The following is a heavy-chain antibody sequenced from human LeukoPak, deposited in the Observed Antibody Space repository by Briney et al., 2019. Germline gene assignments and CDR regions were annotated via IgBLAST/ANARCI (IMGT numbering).Heavy chain of an antibody. CDR2: IRSKAYGGTT. V-gene: IGHV3-49*04. CDR1: GFTFGDYA. D-gene: IGHD4-17*01. J-gene: IGHJ4*02. Sequence: GGSLRLSCTASGFTFGDYAMSWVRQAPGKGLEWVGFIRSKAYGGTTEYAASVKGRFTISRDDSKSIAYLQMNSLKTEDTAVYYCTRDSLKGYGDYAHFDYWGQGTLVTVSS. CDR3: TRDSLKGYGDYAHFDY.